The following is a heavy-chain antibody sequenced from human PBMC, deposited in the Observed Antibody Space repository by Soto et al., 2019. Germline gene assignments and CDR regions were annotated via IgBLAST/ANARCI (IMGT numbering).Heavy chain of an antibody. Sequence: QITLKESGPTLVKPTQTLTLTCTSSGFSLSTSGVGVGWIRQPPGKALEWLALIYWDDDKRYSPSLKSRLTIXTDXPXTQVVLTLPNTDPVHPATYYCAPSTVTHYFSLAMDVWRQGTTVTVSS. CDR3: APSTVTHYFSLAMDV. CDR1: GFSLSTSGVG. J-gene: IGHJ6*02. D-gene: IGHD4-17*01. CDR2: IYWDDDK. V-gene: IGHV2-5*02.